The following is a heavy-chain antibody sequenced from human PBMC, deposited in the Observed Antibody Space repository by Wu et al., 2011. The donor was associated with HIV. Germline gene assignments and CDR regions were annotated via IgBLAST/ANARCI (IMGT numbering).Heavy chain of an antibody. J-gene: IGHJ3*02. Sequence: KKPGSSVKVSCKTPGGTLNSYTITWVRQAPGQGLAWVGRIIPVYGTSDYAQKFQGRVTITADESTSTAYMELSSLTSEDTAIYFCARVNFGGAFDIWGQGTAVTVSS. CDR1: GGTLNSYT. V-gene: IGHV1-69*15. CDR2: IIPVYGTS. CDR3: ARVNFGGAFDI. D-gene: IGHD3-3*01.